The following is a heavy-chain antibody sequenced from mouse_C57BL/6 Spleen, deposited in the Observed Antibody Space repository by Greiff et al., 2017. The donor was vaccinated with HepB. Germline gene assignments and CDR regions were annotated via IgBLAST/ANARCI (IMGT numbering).Heavy chain of an antibody. V-gene: IGHV1-61*01. CDR3: AGRSLTTVGAHWYFDV. CDR1: GYTFTSYW. J-gene: IGHJ1*03. D-gene: IGHD1-1*01. CDR2: IYPSDSET. Sequence: QVQLQQPGAELVRPGSSVKLSCKASGYTFTSYWMDWVKQRPGQGLEWIGNIYPSDSETHYNQKFKDKATLTVDKSSSTAYMQLSSLTSEDSAVYYGAGRSLTTVGAHWYFDVWGTGTTVTVSS.